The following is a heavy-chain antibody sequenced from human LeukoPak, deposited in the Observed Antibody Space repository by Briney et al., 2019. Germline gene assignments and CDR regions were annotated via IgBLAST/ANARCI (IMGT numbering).Heavy chain of an antibody. J-gene: IGHJ5*02. V-gene: IGHV1-18*01. CDR2: TSGYNDNT. Sequence: ASVKVSCKASGYTFSSYGISWVRQAPGQGLEWMGWTSGYNDNTKYAQKLQGRVTMTTDTSTSTAYMELRSLRTDDTAVYYCARDWYCSGGSCYDCFDPWGQGTLVTVSS. D-gene: IGHD2-15*01. CDR3: ARDWYCSGGSCYDCFDP. CDR1: GYTFSSYG.